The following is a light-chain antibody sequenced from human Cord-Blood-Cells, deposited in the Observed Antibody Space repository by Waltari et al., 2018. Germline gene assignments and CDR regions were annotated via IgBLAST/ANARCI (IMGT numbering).Light chain of an antibody. J-gene: IGKJ4*01. CDR2: AAS. V-gene: IGKV1-39*01. CDR3: QQNYSTPHT. Sequence: DLEMTQSSSSLSASVGDRVTSTCRASQSTSSYLNWYQQKPGKAPKLLIYAASSMQSGVPERFSGSGSGTDFTLTISSLQPEDFATYYCQQNYSTPHTFGGGTKVEIK. CDR1: QSTSSY.